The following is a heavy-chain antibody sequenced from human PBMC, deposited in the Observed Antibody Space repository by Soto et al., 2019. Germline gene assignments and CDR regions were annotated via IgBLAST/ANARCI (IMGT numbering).Heavy chain of an antibody. CDR1: GFIFSNYN. D-gene: IGHD3-10*01. CDR3: ARVFRYRFGESDY. V-gene: IGHV3-48*02. J-gene: IGHJ4*02. CDR2: ISSSGSAI. Sequence: GGSLRLSCAASGFIFSNYNMHWVRLAPGKGLEWVSYISSSGSAIYYADSVKGRFTISRDNAKNSLYLQMNSLRDEDTAVYYCARVFRYRFGESDYWGQGTLVTVSS.